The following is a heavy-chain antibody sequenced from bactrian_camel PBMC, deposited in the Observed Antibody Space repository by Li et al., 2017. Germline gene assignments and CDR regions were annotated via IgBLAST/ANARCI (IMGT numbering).Heavy chain of an antibody. CDR1: GYTYSSYC. Sequence: VQLVESGGGSVQAGGSLTLSCARSGYTYSSYCTGWFRQAPGKEREGVAVIDDHGLAKFADSVKGRFTISQDNAKNTLYLQMNDLKSEDTAMYHCAADGDDCTGGTAEWYYGQGTQVTV. J-gene: IGHJ4*01. V-gene: IGHV3S10*01. D-gene: IGHD7*01. CDR2: IDDHGLA.